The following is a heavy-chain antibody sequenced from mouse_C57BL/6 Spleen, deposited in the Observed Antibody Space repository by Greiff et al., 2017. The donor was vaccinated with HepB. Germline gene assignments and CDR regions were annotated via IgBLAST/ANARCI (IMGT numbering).Heavy chain of an antibody. Sequence: QVQLKESGPGLVAPSQSLSITCTVSGFSLTSYAISWVRQPPGKGLEWLGVICTGGGTNYNSALKSRLSISKDNSKSQVFLKMNSLQTDDTARYYCASYGSSYDYYSMDYWGQGTSVTVSS. J-gene: IGHJ4*01. CDR2: ICTGGGT. CDR1: GFSLTSYA. V-gene: IGHV2-9-1*01. CDR3: ASYGSSYDYYSMDY. D-gene: IGHD1-1*01.